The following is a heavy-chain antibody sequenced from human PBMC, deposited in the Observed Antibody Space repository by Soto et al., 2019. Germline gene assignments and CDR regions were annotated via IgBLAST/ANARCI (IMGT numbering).Heavy chain of an antibody. CDR1: GGPFSSYT. V-gene: IGHV1-69*02. CDR3: ARVEPGYGSSTSCYAADY. J-gene: IGHJ4*02. D-gene: IGHD2-2*01. Sequence: QVQLVQSGAEVKKPGSSVKVSCKASGGPFSSYTISWVRQAPGQGLEWMGRIIPILGIANYAQKFQGRVTITADKSTSTAYMELSSLRSEDTAVYYCARVEPGYGSSTSCYAADYWGQGTLVTVSS. CDR2: IIPILGIA.